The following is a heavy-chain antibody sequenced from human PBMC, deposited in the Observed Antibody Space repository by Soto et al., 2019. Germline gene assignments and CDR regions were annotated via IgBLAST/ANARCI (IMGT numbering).Heavy chain of an antibody. D-gene: IGHD6-19*01. CDR3: AGYSSGWYGDDA. CDR2: IIPIFGTA. CDR1: GATFSSYA. Sequence: SVKSSCKASGATFSSYAISWVRQAPGQGLEWMGRIIPIFGTANYAQKFQGRVTITADKSTSTAYMELSSLRSEDTAVYYCAGYSSGWYGDDAWGQGTLVTVSS. J-gene: IGHJ4*02. V-gene: IGHV1-69*06.